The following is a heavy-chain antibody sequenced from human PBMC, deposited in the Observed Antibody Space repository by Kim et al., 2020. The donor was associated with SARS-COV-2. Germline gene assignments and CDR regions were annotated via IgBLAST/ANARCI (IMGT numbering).Heavy chain of an antibody. J-gene: IGHJ4*02. CDR2: ISYDGSNK. CDR1: GFTFSSYA. V-gene: IGHV3-30*04. Sequence: GGSLRLSCAASGFTFSSYAMHWVRQAPGKGLEWVAVISYDGSNKYYADSVKGRFTISRDNSKNTLYLQMNSLRAEDTAVYYCASHPDGYSSGWYAPFDYWGQGTLVTVSS. CDR3: ASHPDGYSSGWYAPFDY. D-gene: IGHD6-19*01.